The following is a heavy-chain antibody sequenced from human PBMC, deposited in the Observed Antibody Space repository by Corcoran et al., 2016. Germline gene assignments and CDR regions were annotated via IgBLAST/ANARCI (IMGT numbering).Heavy chain of an antibody. CDR1: GGSISSYY. CDR2: IYYSGST. V-gene: IGHV4-59*01. J-gene: IGHJ6*02. CDR3: ARGGRDFWSGFRAYYYGMDV. Sequence: QVQLQESGTGLVKPSETLSLTCTVSGGSISSYYWSWIRQPPGKGLEWIGYIYYSGSTNYNPSIKSRVTISVDTSKNQFSLKLSSVTTADTAVDYCARGGRDFWSGFRAYYYGMDVWCQGTTVTVSS. D-gene: IGHD3-3*01.